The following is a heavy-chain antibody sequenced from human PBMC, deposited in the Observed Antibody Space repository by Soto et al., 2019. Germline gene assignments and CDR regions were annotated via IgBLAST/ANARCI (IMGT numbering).Heavy chain of an antibody. CDR3: ASAVAGRISPSFDP. CDR1: VFTFSSYW. CDR2: IKQDGSEK. J-gene: IGHJ5*02. D-gene: IGHD6-19*01. V-gene: IGHV3-7*01. Sequence: PWGSLRLSCSASVFTFSSYWMSWVRQAPGKGLEWVANIKQDGSEKYYVDSVKGRFTISRDNAKNSLYLQMNSLRAEDTAVYYCASAVAGRISPSFDPWGRGTLVPVSS.